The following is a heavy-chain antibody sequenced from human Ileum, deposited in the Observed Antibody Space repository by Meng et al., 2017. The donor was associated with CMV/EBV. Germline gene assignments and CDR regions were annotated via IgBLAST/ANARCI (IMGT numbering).Heavy chain of an antibody. CDR1: GYSSSGYY. CDR2: VYHSGST. CDR3: TRDGEGGDDVFEF. Sequence: GSLRLSCTVSGYSSSGYYWGWIRQPPGKGLEWIGSVYHSGSTYYNSSLKSRVTISADTSKNQVSLTLTSVTAADTAVYYCTRDGEGGDDVFEFWGQGILVTVSS. V-gene: IGHV4-38-2*02. D-gene: IGHD3-10*01. J-gene: IGHJ4*02.